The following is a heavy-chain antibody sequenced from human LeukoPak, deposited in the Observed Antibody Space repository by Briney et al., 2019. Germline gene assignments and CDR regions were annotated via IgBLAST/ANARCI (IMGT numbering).Heavy chain of an antibody. CDR3: ARDLGYCTSTSCYSLYGMDV. Sequence: GGSLRLSCAASGFTFSSYEMNWVRQAPGKGLEWVSYISSSGSTIYYANSVKGRFTISRDNAKNSLYLQMNCLRAEDTAVYYCARDLGYCTSTSCYSLYGMDVWGKGTTVTVSS. CDR1: GFTFSSYE. D-gene: IGHD2-2*02. V-gene: IGHV3-48*03. CDR2: ISSSGSTI. J-gene: IGHJ6*04.